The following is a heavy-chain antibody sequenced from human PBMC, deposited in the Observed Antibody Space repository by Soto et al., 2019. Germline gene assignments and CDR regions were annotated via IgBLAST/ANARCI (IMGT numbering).Heavy chain of an antibody. CDR2: IYSGGST. J-gene: IGHJ3*02. CDR3: ASADYGDYVDAFDI. D-gene: IGHD4-17*01. Sequence: EVQLVESGGGLVQPGGSLRLSCAASGFTVSSNYMSWVRQAPGKGLEWVSVIYSGGSTYYADSVKGRFTISRHNSKNTLYLQMNSLRAEDTVVYYCASADYGDYVDAFDIWGQGTMVTVSS. CDR1: GFTVSSNY. V-gene: IGHV3-53*04.